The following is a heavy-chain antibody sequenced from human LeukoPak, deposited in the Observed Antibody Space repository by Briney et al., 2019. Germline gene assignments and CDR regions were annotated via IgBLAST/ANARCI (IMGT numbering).Heavy chain of an antibody. J-gene: IGHJ4*02. CDR1: GYTFTGYY. CDR3: ARSRITMVRGAADY. D-gene: IGHD3-10*01. Sequence: ASVKVSCKASGYTFTGYYMHWVRQAPGQGLEWMGWINPNSGGTNYAQKFQGRITITTETSISTASMDMSRLRAGDTRPYSSARSRITMVRGAADYWGQGTLVTVSS. CDR2: INPNSGGT. V-gene: IGHV1-2*02.